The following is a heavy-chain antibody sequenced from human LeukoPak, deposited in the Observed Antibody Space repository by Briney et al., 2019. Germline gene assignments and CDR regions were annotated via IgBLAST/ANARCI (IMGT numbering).Heavy chain of an antibody. J-gene: IGHJ6*02. D-gene: IGHD3-22*01. CDR3: ARVVRYYYDSSGYPHYYYGMDV. V-gene: IGHV1-18*01. CDR1: GYTFTSYG. Sequence: ASVKVSCKASGYTFTSYGISWVRQAPGQGLEWMGWISAYNGNTNYAQKLQGRVTMTTDTSTSTAYMELRSLRSDDTAVYYCARVVRYYYDSSGYPHYYYGMDVWGQGTTVTVSS. CDR2: ISAYNGNT.